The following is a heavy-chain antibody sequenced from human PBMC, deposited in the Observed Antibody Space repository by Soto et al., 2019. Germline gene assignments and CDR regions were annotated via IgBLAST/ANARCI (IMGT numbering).Heavy chain of an antibody. V-gene: IGHV3-33*01. CDR3: ARDRGFGGVFVSYYCGMDV. CDR1: GFTFSSYG. D-gene: IGHD3-16*02. J-gene: IGHJ6*02. CDR2: IWYEGSNK. Sequence: QVQLVESGGGVVQPGRSLRLSCAASGFTFSSYGMHWVRQAPGKGLEWVAVIWYEGSNKYYADSVKGRFTISRDNSKNXMXXQMTSLGAEDTAVYYWARDRGFGGVFVSYYCGMDVWGQGTTVTVSS.